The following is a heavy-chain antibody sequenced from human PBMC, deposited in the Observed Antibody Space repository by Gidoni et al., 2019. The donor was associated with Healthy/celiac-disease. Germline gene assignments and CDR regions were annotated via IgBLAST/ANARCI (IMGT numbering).Heavy chain of an antibody. V-gene: IGHV1-2*02. D-gene: IGHD3-3*01. J-gene: IGHJ4*02. Sequence: QVPLVQSGAEVKKPGASVKVSCKASGYTFTGYYMHWVRQAPGQGLEWMGWINPNSGGTNYAQKFQGRVTMTRDTSISTAYMELSRLRSDDTAVYYCARDEARFLEWLPFDYWGQGTLVTVSS. CDR1: GYTFTGYY. CDR2: INPNSGGT. CDR3: ARDEARFLEWLPFDY.